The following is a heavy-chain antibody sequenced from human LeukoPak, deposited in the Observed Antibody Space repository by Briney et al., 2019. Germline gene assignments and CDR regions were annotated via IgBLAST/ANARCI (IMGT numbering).Heavy chain of an antibody. J-gene: IGHJ4*02. CDR3: ARLGATMIVVIDY. D-gene: IGHD3-22*01. CDR2: IYHSGST. V-gene: IGHV4-30-2*01. CDR1: GGSISSGGYS. Sequence: PSETLSLTCAVSGGSISSGGYSWSWIRQPPGKGLEWIGYIYHSGSTYYNPSLKSRVTISVDTSKNQFSLKLSSVTAADTAVYYCARLGATMIVVIDYWGQGTLVTVSS.